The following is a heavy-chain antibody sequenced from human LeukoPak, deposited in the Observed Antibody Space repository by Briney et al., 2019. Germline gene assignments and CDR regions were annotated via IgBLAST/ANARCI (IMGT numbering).Heavy chain of an antibody. CDR2: IYYSGST. V-gene: IGHV4-59*01. Sequence: SETLSLTCTVSDGSISSYYWSWIRQPPGKGLEWIGYIYYSGSTNYNPSLKSRVTISVDTSKNQFSLKLSSVTAADTAVYYCARVVLRDYYDSSGYSLDYWGQGTLVTVSS. J-gene: IGHJ4*02. CDR1: DGSISSYY. CDR3: ARVVLRDYYDSSGYSLDY. D-gene: IGHD3-22*01.